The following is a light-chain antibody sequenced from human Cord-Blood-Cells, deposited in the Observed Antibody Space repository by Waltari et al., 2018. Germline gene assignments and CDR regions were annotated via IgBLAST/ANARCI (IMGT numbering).Light chain of an antibody. CDR3: QQYYSTPT. Sequence: DIVMTQSPDSLAMSLGERATIKCKSSQSVLYSSNNKNYLAWYQQKPGQPPKLLIYWASTRESGVPDRFSGSGSGTDFTLTISSLQAEDVAVYYCQQYYSTPTFGQGTKVEIK. J-gene: IGKJ1*01. V-gene: IGKV4-1*01. CDR1: QSVLYSSNNKNY. CDR2: WAS.